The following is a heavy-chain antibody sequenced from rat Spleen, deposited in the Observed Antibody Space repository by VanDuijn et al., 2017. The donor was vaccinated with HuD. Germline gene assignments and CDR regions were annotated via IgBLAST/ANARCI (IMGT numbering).Heavy chain of an antibody. J-gene: IGHJ4*01. CDR2: ISYDGSST. CDR1: GITFSNYD. Sequence: EVQLVESGGGLVQPGRSMKLSCAASGITFSNYDMAWVRQAPTKGLEWVASISYDGSSTYYRDSVKGRFTISRDNSESTLYLQMDSLRSEDTATYYCARHRLYFDDGSYYHSRVMDAWGQGASVTVSS. V-gene: IGHV5-25*01. CDR3: ARHRLYFDDGSYYHSRVMDA. D-gene: IGHD1-12*02.